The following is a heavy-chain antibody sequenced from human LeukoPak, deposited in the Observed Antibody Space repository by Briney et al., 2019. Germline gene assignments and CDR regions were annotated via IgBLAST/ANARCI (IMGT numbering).Heavy chain of an antibody. J-gene: IGHJ4*02. D-gene: IGHD1-26*01. CDR2: ISGSGGST. CDR1: GITFSSYA. V-gene: IGHV3-23*01. Sequence: PGGSLRLSCAASGITFSSYAMSWVRQAPGKGLEWVSAISGSGGSTYYADSVKGRFTISRDNSKNTLYLQMNSLRAEDTAVYYCAKIEWERRYFDYWGQGTLVTVSS. CDR3: AKIEWERRYFDY.